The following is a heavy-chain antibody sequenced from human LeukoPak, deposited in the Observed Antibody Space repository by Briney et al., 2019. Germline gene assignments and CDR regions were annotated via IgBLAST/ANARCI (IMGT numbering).Heavy chain of an antibody. Sequence: GGSLRLSCAASGFTFRNYGTHWVRQAPGKGLEWVAVISRDGLTKYYADSVKGRFTLHRDNSRNTLYLEMNSLRDEDTAVYYCAKEGTWGNWYFDLWGRGTLVIVTS. V-gene: IGHV3-30*18. J-gene: IGHJ2*01. CDR1: GFTFRNYG. CDR3: AKEGTWGNWYFDL. CDR2: ISRDGLTK. D-gene: IGHD3-16*01.